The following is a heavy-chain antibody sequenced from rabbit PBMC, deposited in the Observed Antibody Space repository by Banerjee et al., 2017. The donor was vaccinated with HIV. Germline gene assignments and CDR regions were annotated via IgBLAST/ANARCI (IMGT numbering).Heavy chain of an antibody. J-gene: IGHJ2*01. Sequence: QSLEESGGDLVKPGASLTLTCTASGFSFSSAYYMCWVRQAPGKGLEWIGCIDTGSGSTYYASGAKGRFTISKTSSTTVTLQMTSLTAADTATYFCARVQNYPGYDGFDPWGPGTLVTVS. CDR3: ARVQNYPGYDGFDP. D-gene: IGHD7-1*01. V-gene: IGHV1S40*01. CDR1: GFSFSSAYY. CDR2: IDTGSGST.